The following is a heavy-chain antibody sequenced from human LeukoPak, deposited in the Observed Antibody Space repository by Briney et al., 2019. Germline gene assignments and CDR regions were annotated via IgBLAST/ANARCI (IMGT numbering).Heavy chain of an antibody. CDR3: ARVYDILTGSYYFDY. CDR1: GGSISSYY. D-gene: IGHD3-9*01. J-gene: IGHJ4*02. V-gene: IGHV4-59*01. Sequence: SETLSLTCTVSGGSISSYYWRWIRQPTGKGLEWIGYIYYSGSTNYNPSLKSRVTISVDTSKNQFSLKLSSVTAADTAVYYCARVYDILTGSYYFDYWGQGTLVTVSS. CDR2: IYYSGST.